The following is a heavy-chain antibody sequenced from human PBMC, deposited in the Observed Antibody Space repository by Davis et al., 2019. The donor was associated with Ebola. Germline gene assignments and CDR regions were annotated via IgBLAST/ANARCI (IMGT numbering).Heavy chain of an antibody. Sequence: HRESLKISCKASGYSFTSHWIGWVRQMPGKGLEWMGIFYPGDSDTRYSPSFQGQVTISADKSISTAYLQWRSLKASDSAMYYCVRQSEVEELDYWGQGTLVTVSS. CDR2: FYPGDSDT. V-gene: IGHV5-51*01. D-gene: IGHD1-1*01. CDR1: GYSFTSHW. CDR3: VRQSEVEELDY. J-gene: IGHJ4*02.